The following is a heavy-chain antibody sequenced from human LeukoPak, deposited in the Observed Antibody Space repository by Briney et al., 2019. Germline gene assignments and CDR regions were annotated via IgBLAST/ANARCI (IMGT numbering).Heavy chain of an antibody. J-gene: IGHJ2*01. CDR2: IYYSGST. V-gene: IGHV4-34*09. D-gene: IGHD4-17*01. Sequence: SETLSLTCAVYGGSFNGYYWSWIRQPPGKGLEWIGYIYYSGSTYYNPSLKSRVTISVDTSKNQFSLKLSSVTAADTAVYYCARSEDYYGDYGYFDLWGRGTLVTVSS. CDR3: ARSEDYYGDYGYFDL. CDR1: GGSFNGYY.